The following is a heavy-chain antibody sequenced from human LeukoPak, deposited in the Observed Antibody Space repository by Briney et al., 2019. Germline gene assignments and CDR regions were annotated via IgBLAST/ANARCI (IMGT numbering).Heavy chain of an antibody. Sequence: GGSLRLSCAASGFTFSSYGMHWVHQATGKGLEWVAVIWYDGSNKYYADSVKGRFTISRDNSKNTLYLQMNSLRAEDTAVYYCAKDAGLLLRIDYWGQGTLVIVSS. V-gene: IGHV3-33*06. D-gene: IGHD3-22*01. CDR3: AKDAGLLLRIDY. CDR1: GFTFSSYG. J-gene: IGHJ4*02. CDR2: IWYDGSNK.